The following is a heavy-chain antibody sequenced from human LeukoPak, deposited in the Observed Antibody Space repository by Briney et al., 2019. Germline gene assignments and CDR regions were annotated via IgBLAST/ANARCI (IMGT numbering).Heavy chain of an antibody. CDR2: ISGSGDNT. CDR3: AKLLSDFWSYADY. J-gene: IGHJ4*02. Sequence: SGGSLSLSCAASGFTFSSCAMNWVRQAPGKGLEWVSGISGSGDNTHHADSVKGRFTISRDNSKNTLYLHMNTLRAEDTAVYYCAKLLSDFWSYADYWGQGTLVTVSS. CDR1: GFTFSSCA. D-gene: IGHD3-3*01. V-gene: IGHV3-23*01.